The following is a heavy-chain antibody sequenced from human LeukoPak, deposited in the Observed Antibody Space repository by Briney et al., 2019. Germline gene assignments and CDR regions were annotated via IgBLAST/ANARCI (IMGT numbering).Heavy chain of an antibody. CDR3: AREGGNYGDYVSTGDDPFDI. Sequence: ASVKVSCKASGYTFTSYYMHWVRQSPGQGLEWMGIINPSGGSTSYAQKFQGRVTITADESTSTAYMELSSLRSEDTAVYYCAREGGNYGDYVSTGDDPFDIWGQGTMVTVSS. CDR1: GYTFTSYY. D-gene: IGHD4-17*01. J-gene: IGHJ3*02. V-gene: IGHV1-46*01. CDR2: INPSGGST.